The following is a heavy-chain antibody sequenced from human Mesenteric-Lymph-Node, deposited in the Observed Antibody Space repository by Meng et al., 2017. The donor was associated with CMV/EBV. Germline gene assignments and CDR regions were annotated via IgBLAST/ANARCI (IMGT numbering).Heavy chain of an antibody. J-gene: IGHJ4*02. CDR2: INPNHGAT. Sequence: ASVKVSCKASGYTFTGYYMHWVRQAPGQGLEWMGWINPNHGATNYAQKFQGRVTMTRDTSISTAYMELSRLRSDDTAVYYCAAESSSNYYDSSGCGWYWGQGTLVTVSS. D-gene: IGHD3-22*01. V-gene: IGHV1-2*02. CDR1: GYTFTGYY. CDR3: AAESSSNYYDSSGCGWY.